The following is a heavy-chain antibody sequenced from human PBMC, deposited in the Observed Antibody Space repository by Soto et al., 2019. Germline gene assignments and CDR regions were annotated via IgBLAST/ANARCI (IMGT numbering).Heavy chain of an antibody. J-gene: IGHJ4*02. D-gene: IGHD6-13*01. Sequence: PSETLSLTCAVYGGSFSGYYWSWIRQPPGKGLEWIGEINHSGSTNYNPSLKSRVTISVDTSKNQFSLKLSSVTAADTAVYYCARGGGSSRHGFDYWGQGTLVTVSS. CDR1: GGSFSGYY. V-gene: IGHV4-34*01. CDR3: ARGGGSSRHGFDY. CDR2: INHSGST.